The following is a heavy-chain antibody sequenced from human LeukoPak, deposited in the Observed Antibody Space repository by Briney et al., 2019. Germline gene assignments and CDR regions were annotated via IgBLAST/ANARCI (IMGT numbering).Heavy chain of an antibody. CDR1: GGSISSGGYS. CDR3: ARGPCSSANCYWSLDH. Sequence: SQTLSLTCAVSGGSISSGGYSWSWVRQPPGKGLGWIGYIYHSGSTYYNPSLKSRVTISVDRSKNQFSLKLSSVTAADTAVYYCARGPCSSANCYWSLDHWGQGTLVTVSS. V-gene: IGHV4-30-2*01. CDR2: IYHSGST. D-gene: IGHD2-2*01. J-gene: IGHJ5*02.